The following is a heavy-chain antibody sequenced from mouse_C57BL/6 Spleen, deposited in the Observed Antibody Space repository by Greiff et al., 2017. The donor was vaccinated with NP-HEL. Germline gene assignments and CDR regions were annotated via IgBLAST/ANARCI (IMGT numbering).Heavy chain of an antibody. CDR1: GYAFSSYW. CDR2: IYPGDGDT. CDR3: ARGNYGSSYDY. J-gene: IGHJ2*01. Sequence: VKLMESGAELVKPGASVKISCKASGYAFSSYWMNWVKQRPGKGLEWIGQIYPGDGDTNYNGKFKGKATLTADKSSSTAYMQLSSLTSEDSAVYFCARGNYGSSYDYWGQGTTLTVSS. D-gene: IGHD1-1*01. V-gene: IGHV1-80*01.